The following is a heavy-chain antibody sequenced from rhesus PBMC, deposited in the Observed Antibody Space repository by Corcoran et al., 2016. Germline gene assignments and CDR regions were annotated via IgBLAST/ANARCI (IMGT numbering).Heavy chain of an antibody. Sequence: EVQLVESGGGLVQPGGSLRLSCAASGFTFSSYWMNWVRQTPGKGLEWISAINSGGGSTYYADSVKGRFTISRDNSKNTLSLQMNSLRAEDTAVYYCASRGYGYSYIYWGQGVLVTVSS. CDR1: GFTFSSYW. J-gene: IGHJ4*01. CDR2: INSGGGST. V-gene: IGHV3S42*01. CDR3: ASRGYGYSYIY. D-gene: IGHD5-12*01.